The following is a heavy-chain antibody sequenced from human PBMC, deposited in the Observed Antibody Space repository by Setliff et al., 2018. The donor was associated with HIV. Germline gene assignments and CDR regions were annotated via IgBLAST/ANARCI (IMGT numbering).Heavy chain of an antibody. CDR3: ARVVEGSHQLSLYYYYYYYMDV. J-gene: IGHJ6*03. CDR1: GFTFSSYE. V-gene: IGHV3-48*03. CDR2: ISSSDSTV. Sequence: LRLSCAASGFTFSSYEMNWVRQAPGKGLEWVAYISSSDSTVYYIDSVKGRFTIYRHNAENSLFLQMDSLRAEDTAVYYCARVVEGSHQLSLYYYYYYYMDVWGTGTPVTVSS. D-gene: IGHD3-3*01.